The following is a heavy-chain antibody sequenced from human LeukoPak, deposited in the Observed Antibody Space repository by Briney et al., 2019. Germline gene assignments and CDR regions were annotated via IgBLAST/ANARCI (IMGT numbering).Heavy chain of an antibody. CDR1: GFTVGSYG. CDR3: AKAGGEAATHYYYGMDV. Sequence: GGSLRLSCAPYGFTVGSYGMDWVRQAPGKGMEWVAVISYDGSNKYYADSVKGRFTISRDNSKNTLYLQMNSLRAENTAVYYCAKAGGEAATHYYYGMDVWGQGTTVTVS. CDR2: ISYDGSNK. J-gene: IGHJ6*02. D-gene: IGHD2-15*01. V-gene: IGHV3-30*18.